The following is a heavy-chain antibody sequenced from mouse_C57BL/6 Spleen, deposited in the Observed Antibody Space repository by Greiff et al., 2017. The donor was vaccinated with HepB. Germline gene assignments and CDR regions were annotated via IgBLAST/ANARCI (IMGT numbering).Heavy chain of an antibody. D-gene: IGHD2-5*01. Sequence: VQLQQPGAELVKPGASVKLSCKASGYTFTSYWMQWVKQRPGQGLEWIGEIDPSDSYTNYNQKFKGKATLTVDTSSSTADMQLSSLTSEDSAVYYCARQDSNYDYWGQGTTLTVSS. J-gene: IGHJ2*01. CDR2: IDPSDSYT. CDR3: ARQDSNYDY. CDR1: GYTFTSYW. V-gene: IGHV1-50*01.